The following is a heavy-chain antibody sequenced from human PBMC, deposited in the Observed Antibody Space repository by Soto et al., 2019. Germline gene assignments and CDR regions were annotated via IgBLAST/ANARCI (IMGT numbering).Heavy chain of an antibody. Sequence: QVQLQESGPGLVKPSQTLSLTCTVSGGSVSGGVYYWNWIRQHPEKGLEWIGYIYYSGSTYYNPALRSRVTISADTSKNQFSLKLSSVTVADTAVYHCARSSVAGAGYCQHWGQDTQVIVSS. CDR2: IYYSGST. CDR1: GGSVSGGVYY. J-gene: IGHJ1*01. D-gene: IGHD6-19*01. V-gene: IGHV4-31*03. CDR3: ARSSVAGAGYCQH.